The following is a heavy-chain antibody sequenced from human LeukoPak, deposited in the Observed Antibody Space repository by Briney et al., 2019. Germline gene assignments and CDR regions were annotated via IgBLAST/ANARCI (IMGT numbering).Heavy chain of an antibody. J-gene: IGHJ4*02. CDR1: GYTFTSYG. CDR2: INTNTGNP. CDR3: ARRGRSGSYSYYFDY. V-gene: IGHV7-4-1*02. D-gene: IGHD1-26*01. Sequence: GASVKVSCKASGYTFTSYGISWVRQAPGQWLEWMGWINTNTGNPTYAQGFTGRFVFSLDTSVSTAYLQISSLKAGDTAVYYCARRGRSGSYSYYFDYWGQGTLVTVSS.